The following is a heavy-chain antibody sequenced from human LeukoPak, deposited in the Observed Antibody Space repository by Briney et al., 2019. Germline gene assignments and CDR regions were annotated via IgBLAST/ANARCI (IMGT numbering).Heavy chain of an antibody. CDR1: GFTFSNAW. Sequence: GGSLRLSCAASGFTFSNAWMSWVRQAPGKGLEWVAFIRYDGSNKYYADSVKRRFTISRDNSKNTLYLQMNSLRAEDTAVYYCAKVGYSSGWYRSYYYYYMDVWGKGTTVTISS. CDR3: AKVGYSSGWYRSYYYYYMDV. J-gene: IGHJ6*03. V-gene: IGHV3-30*02. CDR2: IRYDGSNK. D-gene: IGHD6-19*01.